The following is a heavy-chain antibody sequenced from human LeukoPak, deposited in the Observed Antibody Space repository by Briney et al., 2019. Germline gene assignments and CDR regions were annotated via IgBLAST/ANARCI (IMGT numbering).Heavy chain of an antibody. Sequence: PSQTLSLTCTVSGSSISSGAYYWCWIRQHPGKGLEWIGYIYYSGRTYYNPSLKSRVTISVDTSNNQFSLKVSSVSAADTAVYYCARHDSSGWPLGAFDIWGQGTMVTVSS. CDR3: ARHDSSGWPLGAFDI. CDR2: IYYSGRT. CDR1: GSSISSGAYY. D-gene: IGHD6-19*01. J-gene: IGHJ3*02. V-gene: IGHV4-31*03.